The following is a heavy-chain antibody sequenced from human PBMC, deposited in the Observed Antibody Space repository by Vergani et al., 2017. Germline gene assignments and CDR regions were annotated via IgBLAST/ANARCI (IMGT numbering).Heavy chain of an antibody. J-gene: IGHJ4*02. CDR3: ARGRGVPYYFDY. CDR2: SYHSGST. Sequence: QLQLQESGPGLVKPSETLSLTCTVSGGSISSSSYSWSWIRQPPGKGLEWIGYSYHSGSTYYNPSLKSRVTISVDRSKNQFSLKLSSVTAPDTAVYYCARGRGVPYYFDYWGQGTLVTVSS. D-gene: IGHD3-10*01. CDR1: GGSISSSSYS. V-gene: IGHV4-30-2*01.